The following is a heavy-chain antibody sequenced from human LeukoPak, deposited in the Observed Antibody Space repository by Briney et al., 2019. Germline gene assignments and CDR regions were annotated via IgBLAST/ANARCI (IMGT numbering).Heavy chain of an antibody. Sequence: SVKVSCKAVGDTFSIYGISWVRQAPGQGLEWMGGIIPISGAAEYAQKFQGRVTITADEPTTTAYMELSSLRSEDTAVYYCARAGGAGEGDDIWGQGTMVTVSS. CDR2: IIPISGAA. J-gene: IGHJ3*02. CDR3: ARAGGAGEGDDI. D-gene: IGHD3-10*01. CDR1: GDTFSIYG. V-gene: IGHV1-69*13.